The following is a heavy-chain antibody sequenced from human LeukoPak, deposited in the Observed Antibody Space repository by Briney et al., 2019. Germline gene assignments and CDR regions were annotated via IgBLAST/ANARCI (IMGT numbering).Heavy chain of an antibody. V-gene: IGHV3-23*01. CDR2: ISSSGDST. D-gene: IGHD2-15*01. J-gene: IGHJ4*02. CDR1: GFTSSSYV. CDR3: AKRAVGAAYYFDY. Sequence: GGSLRLSCAASGFTSSSYVMSWVRQAPGKGLEWVSDISSSGDSTHCADSVRGRFTISRDNSKHTLFLQMNSLRAEDRAVYYCAKRAVGAAYYFDYWGQGTLVTVSS.